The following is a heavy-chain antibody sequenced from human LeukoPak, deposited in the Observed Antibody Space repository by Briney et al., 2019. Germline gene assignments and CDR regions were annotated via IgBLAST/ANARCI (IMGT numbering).Heavy chain of an antibody. CDR2: ISAYNGNT. CDR3: ARQVDTSMALPDY. CDR1: GYTSSIYG. Sequence: ASVKVSCTASGYTSSIYGISWVRQAPGQGLEWMGWISAYNGNTNYAQKHRGRVTMTTDTSTSTAYMEVRSLRSDDTAIYYCARQVDTSMALPDYWGQGTLVTVSS. J-gene: IGHJ4*02. V-gene: IGHV1-18*01. D-gene: IGHD5-18*01.